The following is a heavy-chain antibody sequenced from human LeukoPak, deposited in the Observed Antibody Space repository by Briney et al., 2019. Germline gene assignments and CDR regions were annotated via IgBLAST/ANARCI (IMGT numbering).Heavy chain of an antibody. V-gene: IGHV1-46*01. CDR1: GYTFTSYY. Sequence: ASVKVSCKASGYTFTSYYMHWVRQAPGQGLEWMEIINPSGGSTSYAQKFQGRVTMTRDTSTSTVYMELSSLRSEDTAVYYCARDLVVVVVTPSYGMDVWGQGTTVTVSS. CDR2: INPSGGST. D-gene: IGHD2-15*01. CDR3: ARDLVVVVVTPSYGMDV. J-gene: IGHJ6*02.